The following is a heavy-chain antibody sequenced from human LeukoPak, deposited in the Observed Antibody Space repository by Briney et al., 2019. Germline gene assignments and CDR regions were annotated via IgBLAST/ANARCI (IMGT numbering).Heavy chain of an antibody. D-gene: IGHD1-26*01. CDR2: IYSGGGGT. V-gene: IGHV3-66*01. J-gene: IGHJ4*02. CDR3: ARDIVGGNHFDS. CDR1: GFTISSNY. Sequence: GGSLRLSCAASGFTISSNYMSWVRQAPGKGLDWVSVIYSGGGGTYYADSVKGRFTISRDNSKNTLDLQMNSLRADDTAVYYCARDIVGGNHFDSWGQGTLVTVSS.